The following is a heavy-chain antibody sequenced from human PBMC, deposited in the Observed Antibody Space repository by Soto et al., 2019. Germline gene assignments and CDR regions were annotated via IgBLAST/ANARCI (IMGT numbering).Heavy chain of an antibody. CDR1: GFTPRTFA. J-gene: IGHJ6*02. Sequence: GGSLEPSCAASGFTPRTFAMAWVRPAPGKGLGWVSGMSGSGGDTYYADSVKGRFTISRDNSKNPLYSQMNSLRAQDTAFFLFAKSPYGMDVWGQGTTVTVSS. CDR2: MSGSGGDT. CDR3: AKSPYGMDV. V-gene: IGHV3-23*01.